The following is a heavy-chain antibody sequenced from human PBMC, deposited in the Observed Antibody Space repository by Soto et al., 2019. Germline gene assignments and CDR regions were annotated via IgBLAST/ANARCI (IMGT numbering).Heavy chain of an antibody. J-gene: IGHJ4*02. Sequence: SETLSLTCSVSGFAVSRGYYWSWVRQPPGKGLEWIGSIYPSVSSYHNPSLATRLRLSVDTSKNQFTLNLTSVTAADTALYFCAREKVGTTFFDNWGQGIQVTVSS. CDR2: IYPSVSS. CDR1: GFAVSRGYY. CDR3: AREKVGTTFFDN. V-gene: IGHV4-38-2*02. D-gene: IGHD1-1*01.